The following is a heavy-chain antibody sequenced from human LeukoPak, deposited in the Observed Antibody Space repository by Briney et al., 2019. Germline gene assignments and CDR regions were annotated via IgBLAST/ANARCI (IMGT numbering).Heavy chain of an antibody. J-gene: IGHJ4*02. CDR1: GFTFSSYW. CDR3: ARGPAVVVPAAQRGTADY. Sequence: GGSLRLSRAASGFTFSSYWMSWVRQAPGKGLEWVANIKQDGSEKYYVDSVKGRFTISRDNAKNSLYLQMNSLRAEDTAVYYCARGPAVVVPAAQRGTADYWGQGTLVTVSS. D-gene: IGHD2-2*01. CDR2: IKQDGSEK. V-gene: IGHV3-7*03.